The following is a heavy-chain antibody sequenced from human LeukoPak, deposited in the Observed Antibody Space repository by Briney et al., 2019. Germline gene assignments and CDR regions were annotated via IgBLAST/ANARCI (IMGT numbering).Heavy chain of an antibody. Sequence: GGSLRLSCAASGFTFSSYWMSWVRQAPGKGLEWVANIKQDGSEKYYVDSVKGRFTISRDNAKNSLYLQMNSLRAEDTAVYYCARPERGYCSSTSCYVLGYFQHWGQGTLVTVSS. J-gene: IGHJ1*01. CDR2: IKQDGSEK. V-gene: IGHV3-7*03. CDR3: ARPERGYCSSTSCYVLGYFQH. CDR1: GFTFSSYW. D-gene: IGHD2-2*01.